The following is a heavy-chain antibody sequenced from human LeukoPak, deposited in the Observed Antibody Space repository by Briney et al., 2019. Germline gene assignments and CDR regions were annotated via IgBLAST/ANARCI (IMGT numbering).Heavy chain of an antibody. Sequence: PGGSLRLSCAASGFTFRSYSMNWVRQAPGKGLEWVSGIGAGGTFTYYADSVKGRFTISRDNSRNTLYLQMNSLRADDTAVYYCAKDLDYPTCGYYFDYWGQGTLVTVSS. CDR3: AKDLDYPTCGYYFDY. V-gene: IGHV3-23*01. CDR2: IGAGGTFT. D-gene: IGHD4-11*01. CDR1: GFTFRSYS. J-gene: IGHJ4*02.